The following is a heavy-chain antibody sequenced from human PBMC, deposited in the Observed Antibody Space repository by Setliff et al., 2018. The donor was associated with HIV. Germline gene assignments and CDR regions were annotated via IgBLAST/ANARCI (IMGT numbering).Heavy chain of an antibody. J-gene: IGHJ4*02. Sequence: SETLWRTCTVAGGSISSSSYYWGWIRQPPGKGLEWIANIYYSGSTFYNPSLKSRVTMSVDTSKNQFSLKLNSVTAADTAVYFCARAPGYSYSFYFDSWGQGTLVTAPQ. D-gene: IGHD5-18*01. CDR1: GGSISSSSYY. V-gene: IGHV4-39*07. CDR3: ARAPGYSYSFYFDS. CDR2: IYYSGST.